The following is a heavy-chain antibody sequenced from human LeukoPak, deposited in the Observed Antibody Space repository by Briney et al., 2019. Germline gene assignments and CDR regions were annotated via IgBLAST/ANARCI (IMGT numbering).Heavy chain of an antibody. CDR2: INHSGST. Sequence: SETLSLTCAVYAGSFSGYYWSWIRQPPGKGLEWIGEINHSGSTNYNPSLKSRVTISVDTSKNQFSLKLSSVTAAETAVYYCARSRRHYITLIVVANNWFDPWGQGTLVTVSS. CDR3: ARSRRHYITLIVVANNWFDP. V-gene: IGHV4-34*01. D-gene: IGHD3-22*01. CDR1: AGSFSGYY. J-gene: IGHJ5*02.